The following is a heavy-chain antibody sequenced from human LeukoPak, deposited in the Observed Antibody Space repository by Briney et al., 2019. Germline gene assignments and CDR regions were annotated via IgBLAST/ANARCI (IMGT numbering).Heavy chain of an antibody. Sequence: GESLKISCQGSGYSFTNYWIAWVRQMPGKGLEWMGIIYPGDSDARYSPSFQGQVTISADKSISTAYLQWGSLRASDTAIYYCARDLDITSLGAPLGYWGQGTLVTVPS. CDR3: ARDLDITSLGAPLGY. D-gene: IGHD5-12*01. CDR2: IYPGDSDA. V-gene: IGHV5-51*01. CDR1: GYSFTNYW. J-gene: IGHJ4*02.